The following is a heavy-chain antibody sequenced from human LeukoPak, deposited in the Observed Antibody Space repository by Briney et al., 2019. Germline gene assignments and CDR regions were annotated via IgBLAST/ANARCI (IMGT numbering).Heavy chain of an antibody. Sequence: SETLSLTCAVYGGSFSGYCWSWIRQPPGKGLEWIGEINHSGSTNYNPSLKSRVTISVDTSKNQFSLKLTSVTAADTAVYYCARGVCSGGSCYSEWNYWGQGTLVTVSS. CDR3: ARGVCSGGSCYSEWNY. CDR1: GGSFSGYC. CDR2: INHSGST. V-gene: IGHV4-34*01. J-gene: IGHJ4*02. D-gene: IGHD2-15*01.